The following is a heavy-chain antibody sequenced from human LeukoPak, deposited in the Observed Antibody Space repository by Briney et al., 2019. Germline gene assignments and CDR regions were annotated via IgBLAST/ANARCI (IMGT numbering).Heavy chain of an antibody. CDR1: GFTVSSNY. Sequence: AGGSLRLSCAASGFTVSSNYMSWVRQAPGKGLEWVSVIYSGGTTYYADSVKGRFTISRDSSKNTLYLQMNSLRVKDTAVYYCARAVGYTSGFDNWGQGTLVTVSS. V-gene: IGHV3-53*01. D-gene: IGHD6-19*01. CDR2: IYSGGTT. J-gene: IGHJ4*02. CDR3: ARAVGYTSGFDN.